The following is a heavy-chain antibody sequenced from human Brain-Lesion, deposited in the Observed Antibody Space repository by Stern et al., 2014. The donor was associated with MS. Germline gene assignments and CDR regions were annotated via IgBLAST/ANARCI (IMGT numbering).Heavy chain of an antibody. CDR1: GYTLTELS. CDR3: ATLSPGAGGNYYRHFDY. J-gene: IGHJ4*02. V-gene: IGHV1-24*01. CDR2: FDPEDGQT. D-gene: IGHD1-26*01. Sequence: QVQLVESGAEVKKPGASVKVSCKVSGYTLTELSMHWVRQAPRKGLEWMGGFDPEDGQTIYAQKFQGRVTMTGDTSTDTAYMELSSLRSGDTAVYYCATLSPGAGGNYYRHFDYWGQGTLVTVSS.